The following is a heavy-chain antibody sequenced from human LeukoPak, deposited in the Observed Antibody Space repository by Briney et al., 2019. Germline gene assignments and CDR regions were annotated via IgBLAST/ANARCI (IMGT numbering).Heavy chain of an antibody. Sequence: GGTLRLSCAASGFTFSSYWISWVRQAPGKGLEGVANIKQDGSEKYYVDSLKGRFTISRDNAKNSLYLQMDSLRAGDTAVYYCARFRIAVAGYYYYGMDVWGQGTTVTVSS. CDR3: ARFRIAVAGYYYYGMDV. CDR2: IKQDGSEK. J-gene: IGHJ6*02. V-gene: IGHV3-7*01. CDR1: GFTFSSYW. D-gene: IGHD6-19*01.